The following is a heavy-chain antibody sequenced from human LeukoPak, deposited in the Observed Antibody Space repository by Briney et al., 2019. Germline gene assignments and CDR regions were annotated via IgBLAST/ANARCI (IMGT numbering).Heavy chain of an antibody. CDR1: GFTFSSYA. V-gene: IGHV3-23*01. CDR3: AKDLLTYYYDSSGYYSPFQH. Sequence: SGGSLRLSCAASGFTFSSYAMSWVRQAPGKGLEWVSAISGSGGSTYYADSVKGRFTISRDNSKNTLYLQMNSLRAEDTAVYYCAKDLLTYYYDSSGYYSPFQHWGQGTLVTVSS. CDR2: ISGSGGST. J-gene: IGHJ1*01. D-gene: IGHD3-22*01.